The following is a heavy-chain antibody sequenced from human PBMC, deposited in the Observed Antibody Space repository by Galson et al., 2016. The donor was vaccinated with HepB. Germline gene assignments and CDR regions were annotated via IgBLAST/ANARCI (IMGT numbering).Heavy chain of an antibody. CDR2: INTCGDDT. CDR3: GLEGAY. Sequence: SLRLSCATSGFTFSDYAMAWIRQAPGKGLEWVPAINTCGDDTHHADPVRGRLTISRDNSINTLYLQMNSRSVDDTAIYYCGLEGAYWGQGALVTVSS. V-gene: IGHV3-23*01. J-gene: IGHJ4*02. D-gene: IGHD3/OR15-3a*01. CDR1: GFTFSDYA.